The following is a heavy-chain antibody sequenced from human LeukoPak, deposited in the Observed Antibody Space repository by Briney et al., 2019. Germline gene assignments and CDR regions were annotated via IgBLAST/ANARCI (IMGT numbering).Heavy chain of an antibody. CDR3: ARAPYGGNNWFDP. CDR1: GGSISSGSYY. V-gene: IGHV4-61*01. Sequence: SQTLSLTCTVSGGSISSGSYYWSWIRQLPGKGLEWIGYIYYSGSTNYNPSLKSRVTISVDTSKNQFSLKLSSVTAADTAVYYCARAPYGGNNWFDPWGQGTLVTVSS. J-gene: IGHJ5*02. D-gene: IGHD4-23*01. CDR2: IYYSGST.